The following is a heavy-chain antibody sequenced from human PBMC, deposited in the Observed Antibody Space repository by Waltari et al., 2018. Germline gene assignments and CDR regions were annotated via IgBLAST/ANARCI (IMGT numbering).Heavy chain of an antibody. D-gene: IGHD1-26*01. CDR3: AREGIVGATRTPFDY. V-gene: IGHV4-59*01. J-gene: IGHJ4*02. Sequence: QVQLQESGPGLVKPSETLSLTCTVSGGSISSYYWSWIRQPPGKGLEWIGYIYYSGSTNYNPPLESRITIPVDTSKNQFSLKLSSVTAADTAVYYCAREGIVGATRTPFDYWGQGTLVTVSS. CDR2: IYYSGST. CDR1: GGSISSYY.